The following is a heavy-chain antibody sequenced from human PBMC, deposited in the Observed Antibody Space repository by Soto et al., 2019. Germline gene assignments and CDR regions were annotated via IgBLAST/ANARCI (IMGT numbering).Heavy chain of an antibody. J-gene: IGHJ6*02. CDR3: GRETYYDFWSGPYYGMDV. Sequence: QVQLVESGGGVVQPGRSLRLSCAASGFTFSSYAMHWVRQAPGKGLEWVAVISYDGSNKYYADSVKGRFTISRDNSKNTLYLQMNSLRAEGTAVYYCGRETYYDFWSGPYYGMDVWGQGTTVTVSS. V-gene: IGHV3-30-3*01. CDR2: ISYDGSNK. D-gene: IGHD3-3*01. CDR1: GFTFSSYA.